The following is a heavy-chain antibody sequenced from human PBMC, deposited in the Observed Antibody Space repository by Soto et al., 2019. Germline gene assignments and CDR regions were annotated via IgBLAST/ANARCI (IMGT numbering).Heavy chain of an antibody. V-gene: IGHV4-34*01. CDR1: GGSFSGYY. CDR2: INHSGST. CDR3: ERDGNLAAAFDY. Sequence: QVQLQQWGAGLLKPSETLSLTCAVYGGSFSGYYWSWIRQPPGKGLEWIGEINHSGSTNYNPSLKSRVTISVDTSKNQFSLKLSSVTAADTAVYYCERDGNLAAAFDYWGQGTLVTVSS. J-gene: IGHJ4*02. D-gene: IGHD6-13*01.